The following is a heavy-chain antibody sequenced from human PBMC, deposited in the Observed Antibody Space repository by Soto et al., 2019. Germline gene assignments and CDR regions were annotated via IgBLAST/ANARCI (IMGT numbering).Heavy chain of an antibody. CDR1: GFTFSSYV. CDR2: ITSNGGST. CDR3: LVASAAY. Sequence: GGSLRLSCSASGFTFSSYVMNWVRQAPGKGLEYVSGITSNGGSTFYADSVKGGFIISRDNSQNTVYLQMSSLTTADTAVYYCLVASAAYWGQGTQVTVSS. V-gene: IGHV3-64D*06. J-gene: IGHJ4*02. D-gene: IGHD6-13*01.